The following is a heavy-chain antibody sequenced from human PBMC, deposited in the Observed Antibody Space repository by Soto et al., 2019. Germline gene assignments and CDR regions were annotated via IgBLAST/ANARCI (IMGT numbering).Heavy chain of an antibody. J-gene: IGHJ4*02. CDR3: ARDADSYYDILPGHDY. CDR2: ISSSSSYI. D-gene: IGHD3-9*01. V-gene: IGHV3-21*01. Sequence: EVQLVESGGGLVKPGGSLRLSCAASGFTFSSYSMNWVRQAPGKGLEWVSSISSSSSYIYYADSVKGRFTISRDNAKNSLYLQMKSLRAEDTAVYYCARDADSYYDILPGHDYWGQGTLVTVSS. CDR1: GFTFSSYS.